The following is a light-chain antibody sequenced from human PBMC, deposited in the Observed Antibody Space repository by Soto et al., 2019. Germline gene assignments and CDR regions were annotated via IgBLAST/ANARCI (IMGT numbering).Light chain of an antibody. CDR1: QSVLYSSNNKNY. CDR2: WAS. J-gene: IGKJ4*01. CDR3: QQYYSTPPT. Sequence: DIVMTQSPDSLAVSLGERATINCKSSQSVLYSSNNKNYLAWYQQKPGQSPKLLIYWASTRKSGVPDRFSGSGSGTDFTLTISSLQDEDVAVYSCQQYYSTPPTFGGGTKVEIK. V-gene: IGKV4-1*01.